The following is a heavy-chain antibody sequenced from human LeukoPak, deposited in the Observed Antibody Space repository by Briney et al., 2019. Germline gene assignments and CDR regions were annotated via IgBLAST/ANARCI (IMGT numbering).Heavy chain of an antibody. CDR1: GFTFSSYA. CDR2: ISYDGSNK. CDR3: ARGVYSSGWYVWDDAFDI. Sequence: GGSLRLSCAASGFTFSSYAMHWARQAPGKGLEWVAVISYDGSNKYYADSVKGRFTISRDNSKNTLYLQMNSLRAEDTTVYYRARGVYSSGWYVWDDAFDIWGQGTMVTVSS. V-gene: IGHV3-30-3*01. J-gene: IGHJ3*02. D-gene: IGHD6-19*01.